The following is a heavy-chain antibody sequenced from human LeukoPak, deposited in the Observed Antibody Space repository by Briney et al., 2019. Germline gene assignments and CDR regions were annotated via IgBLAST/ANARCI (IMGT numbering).Heavy chain of an antibody. V-gene: IGHV4-59*08. CDR3: ARVRYCSGGSCRELFDY. J-gene: IGHJ4*02. CDR1: GGSISTYY. D-gene: IGHD2-15*01. CDR2: IYYSGST. Sequence: SETLSLTCTVSGGSISTYYWSWIRQPPGKGLEWIGYIYYSGSTNYNPSLKSRVTISVDTSKNQFSLKLSSVTAADTAVYYCARVRYCSGGSCRELFDYWGQGTLVTVSS.